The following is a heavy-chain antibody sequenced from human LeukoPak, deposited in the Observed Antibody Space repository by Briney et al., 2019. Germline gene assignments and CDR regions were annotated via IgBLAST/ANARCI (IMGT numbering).Heavy chain of an antibody. V-gene: IGHV4-59*01. CDR2: IYYSGYT. J-gene: IGHJ3*02. Sequence: SETLSLTCTVSGGSISSYYWSWIRQPPGKGLEWIGYIYYSGYTNYNPSLKSRVTISVDTSKNQFSLKLSSVTAADTAVYYCARAGRWEGRPHAFDIWGQGTMVTVSS. CDR3: ARAGRWEGRPHAFDI. CDR1: GGSISSYY. D-gene: IGHD1-26*01.